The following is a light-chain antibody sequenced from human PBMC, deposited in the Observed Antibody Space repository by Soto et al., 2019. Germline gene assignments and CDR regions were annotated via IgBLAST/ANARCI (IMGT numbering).Light chain of an antibody. V-gene: IGKV1-39*01. CDR3: MQALQTPLT. CDR1: QSISSY. Sequence: DIQMTQSPSSLSASVGDRVTITCRASQSISSYLNWYQQKPGKAPKLLIYAASSLQSGVPSRFSGSGSGTDFTLKISRVEAEDVGVYYCMQALQTPLTFGGVTKVDIK. CDR2: AAS. J-gene: IGKJ4*01.